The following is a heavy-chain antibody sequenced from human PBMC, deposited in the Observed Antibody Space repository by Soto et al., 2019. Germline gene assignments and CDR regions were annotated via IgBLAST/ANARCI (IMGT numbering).Heavy chain of an antibody. V-gene: IGHV4-34*01. CDR1: GGSFSGHY. Sequence: QVQLQQWGAGLLKPSETLSLTCAVYGGSFSGHYWSWIRQPPGKGLEWIGQINHSGSTNYNPSLKSRVTISIDTAKNQFSLNPSSVTAADTTVYYCARGTSGSHDAFDIWGQGTIVTVSS. J-gene: IGHJ3*02. CDR2: INHSGST. CDR3: ARGTSGSHDAFDI. D-gene: IGHD2-15*01.